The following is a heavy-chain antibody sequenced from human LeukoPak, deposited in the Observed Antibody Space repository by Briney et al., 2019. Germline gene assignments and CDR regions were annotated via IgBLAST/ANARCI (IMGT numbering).Heavy chain of an antibody. J-gene: IGHJ4*02. CDR3: AKDRDYDNSGYSDY. Sequence: GGSLRLSCAASGFTFSSYGMHWVRQAPGKGLEWVAFISYDGSDKYYADSVKGRFTISRDTSKNTLYLQMNSLRAEDTAVYFCAKDRDYDNSGYSDYWGQGTLVTVSS. CDR1: GFTFSSYG. CDR2: ISYDGSDK. V-gene: IGHV3-30*18. D-gene: IGHD3-22*01.